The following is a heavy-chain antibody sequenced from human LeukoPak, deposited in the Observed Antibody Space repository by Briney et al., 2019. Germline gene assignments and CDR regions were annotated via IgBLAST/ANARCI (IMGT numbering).Heavy chain of an antibody. V-gene: IGHV3-30*03. Sequence: PGGSLRLSCAASGFTFSSYGMHWVRQAPGKGLEWVAVISYDGSNKYYADSVKGRFTISRDNSKNTLYLQMNSLRAEDTAVYYCARAGSIAARPNWFDPWGQGTLVTVSS. D-gene: IGHD6-6*01. J-gene: IGHJ5*02. CDR1: GFTFSSYG. CDR3: ARAGSIAARPNWFDP. CDR2: ISYDGSNK.